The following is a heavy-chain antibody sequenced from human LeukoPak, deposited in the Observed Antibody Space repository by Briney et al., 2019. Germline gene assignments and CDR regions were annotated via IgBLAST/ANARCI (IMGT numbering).Heavy chain of an antibody. D-gene: IGHD6-6*01. CDR3: ARVTSARPQSYYFDY. Sequence: ASVKVSCKASGYTFTGYYMHWVRQAPGQGLEWMGWINPNSGGTNYAQKLQGRVTMTTDTSTSTAYMELRSLRSDDTAVYYCARVTSARPQSYYFDYWGQGTLVTVSS. J-gene: IGHJ4*02. V-gene: IGHV1-2*02. CDR1: GYTFTGYY. CDR2: INPNSGGT.